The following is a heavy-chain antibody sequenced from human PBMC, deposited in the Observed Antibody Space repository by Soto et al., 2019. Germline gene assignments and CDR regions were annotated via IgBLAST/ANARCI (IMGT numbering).Heavy chain of an antibody. Sequence: QVQLVQSGAEVKKPGASVKVSCKASGYTFTGYYMHWVRQAPGQGLEWMGWINPNSGGTNYAQKFQGRVTMTRDTSISTAYMEMSRLRSDDTAVYYCAICSGGSCYAYYYYGMDVWGQGTTVTVSS. D-gene: IGHD2-15*01. CDR3: AICSGGSCYAYYYYGMDV. CDR2: INPNSGGT. J-gene: IGHJ6*02. V-gene: IGHV1-2*02. CDR1: GYTFTGYY.